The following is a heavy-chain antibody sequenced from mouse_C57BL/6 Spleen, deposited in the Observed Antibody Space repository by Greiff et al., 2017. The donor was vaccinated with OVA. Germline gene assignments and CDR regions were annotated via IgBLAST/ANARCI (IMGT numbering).Heavy chain of an antibody. CDR3: ARHEHSIYYGYDGGYYFDY. Sequence: QVQLQQSGAELVKPGASVKLSCKASGYTFTEYTIHWVKQRSGQGLEWIGWFYPGSGSIKYNEKFKDKATLTADKSSSTVYMELSRLTSEDSAVYFCARHEHSIYYGYDGGYYFDYWGQGTTLTVSS. V-gene: IGHV1-62-2*01. CDR1: GYTFTEYT. J-gene: IGHJ2*01. CDR2: FYPGSGSI. D-gene: IGHD2-2*01.